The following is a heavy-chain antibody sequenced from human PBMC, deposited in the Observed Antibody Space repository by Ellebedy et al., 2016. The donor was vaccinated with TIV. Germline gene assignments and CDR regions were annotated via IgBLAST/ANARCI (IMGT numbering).Heavy chain of an antibody. CDR3: AREGAYDSGGYYELFDY. CDR2: INPSGGRT. V-gene: IGHV1-46*01. D-gene: IGHD3-22*01. J-gene: IGHJ4*02. CDR1: GYTFTSYY. Sequence: ASVKVSXKASGYTFTSYYMHWVRQAPGQGLEWMGIINPSGGRTSYAQKFQGRVTMTRDTSTSTVYMELSSLRSEDTAVYYCAREGAYDSGGYYELFDYWGQGTLVTVSS.